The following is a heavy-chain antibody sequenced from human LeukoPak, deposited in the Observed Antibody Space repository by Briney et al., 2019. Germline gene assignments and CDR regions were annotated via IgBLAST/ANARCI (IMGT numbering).Heavy chain of an antibody. J-gene: IGHJ6*02. CDR3: AKSRYSGYDNYYYYYYGMDV. CDR2: ISGSGGST. CDR1: GFTFSSYA. Sequence: GGSPRLSCAAFGFTFSSYAMSWVRQAPGKGLEWVSAISGSGGSTYYADSVKGRFTISRDNSKNTLYLQMNSLRAEDTAVYYCAKSRYSGYDNYYYYYYGMDVWGQGTTVTVSS. D-gene: IGHD5-12*01. V-gene: IGHV3-23*01.